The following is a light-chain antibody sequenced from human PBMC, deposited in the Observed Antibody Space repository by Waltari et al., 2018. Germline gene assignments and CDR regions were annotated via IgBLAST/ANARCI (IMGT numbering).Light chain of an antibody. Sequence: QSALTQPRSVSGSPGQSVTISCTGTRSDVGAYDYVSCYQQRPGKAPKLIIYDVTERPSGVPDRFSGSKSDNKASLTISGLQADDEADYYCCSYAGRYTNYVFGSGTKVTVL. CDR1: RSDVGAYDY. J-gene: IGLJ1*01. V-gene: IGLV2-11*01. CDR3: CSYAGRYTNYV. CDR2: DVT.